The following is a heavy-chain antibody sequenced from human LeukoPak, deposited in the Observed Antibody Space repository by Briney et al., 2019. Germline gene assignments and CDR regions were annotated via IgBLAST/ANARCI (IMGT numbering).Heavy chain of an antibody. Sequence: SETLSLTCAVYGGSFSGYYWSWIRQPPGKGPEWIGEINHSGSTNYNPSLKSRVTISVDTSKNQFSLKLSSVTAADTAVYYCAATQWLVYYYWGQGTLVTVSS. J-gene: IGHJ4*02. V-gene: IGHV4-34*01. D-gene: IGHD6-19*01. CDR3: AATQWLVYYY. CDR1: GGSFSGYY. CDR2: INHSGST.